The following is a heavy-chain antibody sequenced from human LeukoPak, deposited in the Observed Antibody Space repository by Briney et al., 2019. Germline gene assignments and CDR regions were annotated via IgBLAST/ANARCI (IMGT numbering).Heavy chain of an antibody. D-gene: IGHD2-21*01. CDR2: ISFGETKK. J-gene: IGHJ4*02. V-gene: IGHV3-30-3*01. Sequence: PGGPLRLSCAASGFSVSKYAMHWVRQAPGKGLEWVAVISFGETKKYYADSVKGRFTISRDNSNNTLFLQMNSVKTEDTAVYFCARMKVIKGASLDYWGQGSLVTVSS. CDR3: ARMKVIKGASLDY. CDR1: GFSVSKYA.